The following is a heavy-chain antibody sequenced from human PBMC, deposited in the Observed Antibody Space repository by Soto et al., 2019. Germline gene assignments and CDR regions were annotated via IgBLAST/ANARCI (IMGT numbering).Heavy chain of an antibody. CDR1: GFTFDDYA. CDR2: ISWNSGSI. Sequence: GGSLRLSCAASGFTFDDYAMHWVRQAPGKGLEWVSGISWNSGSIGYADSVKGRFTISRDNAKNSLYLQMNSLRAEDTALYYCAKDPTYCSGGSCYPYYFDYWGQGTLVTVSS. D-gene: IGHD2-15*01. J-gene: IGHJ4*02. V-gene: IGHV3-9*01. CDR3: AKDPTYCSGGSCYPYYFDY.